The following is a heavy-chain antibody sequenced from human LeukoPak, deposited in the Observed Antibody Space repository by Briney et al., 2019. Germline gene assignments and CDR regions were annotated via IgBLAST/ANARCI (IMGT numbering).Heavy chain of an antibody. V-gene: IGHV4-39*07. J-gene: IGHJ6*03. D-gene: IGHD2/OR15-2a*01. CDR3: ARDVMTTSYYYMDV. CDR1: GGSISSSSYY. Sequence: PSETLSLTCTVSGGSISSSSYYWGWIRQPPGKGLEWIGSIYYSGSTYYNPSLKSRVTISVDTSKNQFSLKLSSVTAADTAVYYCARDVMTTSYYYMDVWGKGTTVTVSS. CDR2: IYYSGST.